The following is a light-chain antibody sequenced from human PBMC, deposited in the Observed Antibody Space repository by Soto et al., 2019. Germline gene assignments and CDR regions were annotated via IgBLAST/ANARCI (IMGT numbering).Light chain of an antibody. CDR1: STDVGGYNY. V-gene: IGLV2-8*01. CDR3: SSYAGSNNPGV. CDR2: EVS. Sequence: QSALTQPPSASGSPGQSVTISCTGTSTDVGGYNYISWYQHHPGKGPKLIIYEVSERPSGVPDRLSGSKSGNTASLTVSGLQDEDEADYYCSSYAGSNNPGVFGSGTKLTVL. J-gene: IGLJ1*01.